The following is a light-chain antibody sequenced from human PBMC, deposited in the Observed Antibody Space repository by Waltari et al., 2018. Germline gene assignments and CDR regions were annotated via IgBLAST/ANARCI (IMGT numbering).Light chain of an antibody. V-gene: IGLV1-44*01. CDR1: SFNIGSNT. CDR3: AAWDDSLNGPV. CDR2: NKD. Sequence: QSVLTQPPSASGTPGQRVTISCSGSSFNIGSNTVNWYRQFPGTAPKLPIYNKDQGRQGVPDRFSGSKSGASASLAISGLQSEHEADYYCAAWDDSLNGPVFGGGTKLTVL. J-gene: IGLJ3*02.